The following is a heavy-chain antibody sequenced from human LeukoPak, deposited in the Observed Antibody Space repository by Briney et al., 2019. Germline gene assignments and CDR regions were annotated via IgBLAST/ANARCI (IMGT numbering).Heavy chain of an antibody. CDR1: GFTFDDYA. D-gene: IGHD2-15*01. CDR2: ISWNSGTI. V-gene: IGHV3-9*03. Sequence: GGSLRLSCAASGFTFDDYAMHRVRQAPGKGLEWVSGISWNSGTIVYADSMKGRFTISRDNAKNSLYLQMNSLRPEDMALYYCAKDPSPLLGYCSGGSCYSSYFDYWGQGTLVTVSS. J-gene: IGHJ4*02. CDR3: AKDPSPLLGYCSGGSCYSSYFDY.